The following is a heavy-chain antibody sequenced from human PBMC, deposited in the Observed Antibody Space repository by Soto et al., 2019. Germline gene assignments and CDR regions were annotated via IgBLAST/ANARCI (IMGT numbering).Heavy chain of an antibody. CDR2: IYYSGST. Sequence: QVQLQESGPGLVKPSQTLSLTCTVSGGSISSGGYYWSWIRQHPGKGLEWIGYIYYSGSTYYNPSLKSRVTISVDTAKNQFTLKLSSVTPADTAVYYCARHEVRPAARRGWFDPWGQGTLVTVSS. CDR1: GGSISSGGYY. CDR3: ARHEVRPAARRGWFDP. V-gene: IGHV4-31*03. J-gene: IGHJ5*02. D-gene: IGHD6-6*01.